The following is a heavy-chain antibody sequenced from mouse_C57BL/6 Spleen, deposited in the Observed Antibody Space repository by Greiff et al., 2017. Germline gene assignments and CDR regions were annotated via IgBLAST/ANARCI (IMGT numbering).Heavy chain of an antibody. V-gene: IGHV1-69*01. D-gene: IGHD2-4*01. Sequence: QVHVKQPGAELVMPGASVKLSCKASGYTFTSYWMHWVKQRPGQGLEWIGEIDPSDSYTNYNQKFKGKSTLTVDKSSSTAYMQLSSLTSEDSAVYDCARGDYDERYFDYWGQGTTLTVSS. CDR2: IDPSDSYT. CDR1: GYTFTSYW. CDR3: ARGDYDERYFDY. J-gene: IGHJ2*01.